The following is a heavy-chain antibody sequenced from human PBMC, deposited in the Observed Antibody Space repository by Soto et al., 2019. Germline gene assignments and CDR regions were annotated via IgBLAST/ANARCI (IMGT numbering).Heavy chain of an antibody. CDR2: ISGSGGST. CDR3: AKGTTVTPPYYYYYYYMDV. CDR1: GFTFSSYA. V-gene: IGHV3-23*01. Sequence: GGSLRLSCAASGFTFSSYAMSWVRQAPGKGLEWVSAISGSGGSTYYADSVKGRFTISRDNSKNTLYLQMNSLRAEDTAVYYCAKGTTVTPPYYYYYYYMDVWGKGTTVTGLL. J-gene: IGHJ6*03. D-gene: IGHD4-4*01.